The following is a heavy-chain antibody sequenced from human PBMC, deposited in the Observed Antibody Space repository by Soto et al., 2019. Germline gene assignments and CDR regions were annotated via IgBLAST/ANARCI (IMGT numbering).Heavy chain of an antibody. CDR1: GGSVTNSEYF. CDR3: ARVCSSTSCYLYAFDI. J-gene: IGHJ3*02. V-gene: IGHV4-31*03. D-gene: IGHD2-2*01. Sequence: SETLSLTCTVSGGSVTNSEYFWVWLRQPPGKGLEWIGYIYHSGSIYYNPSLKSRVTISVDTSKNQFSLKLSSVTAADTAVYYCARVCSSTSCYLYAFDIWGQGTMVTVSS. CDR2: IYHSGSI.